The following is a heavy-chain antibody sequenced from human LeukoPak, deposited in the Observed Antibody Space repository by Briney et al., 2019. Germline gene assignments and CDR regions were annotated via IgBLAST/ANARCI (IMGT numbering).Heavy chain of an antibody. D-gene: IGHD5-12*01. Sequence: GGSLRLSCAASGFLFSSFEVNWVRQAPGKGLEWVSYISSSGITIYYADSVKGRFTISRDNAKNSLYLQMNSLRAEDTAVYYCTREMGGYPFDYWGQGTLVTVSS. CDR2: ISSSGITI. CDR1: GFLFSSFE. J-gene: IGHJ4*02. V-gene: IGHV3-48*03. CDR3: TREMGGYPFDY.